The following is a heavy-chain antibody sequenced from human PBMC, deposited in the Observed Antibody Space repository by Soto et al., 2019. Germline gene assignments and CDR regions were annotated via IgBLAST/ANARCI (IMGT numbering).Heavy chain of an antibody. CDR1: GFTFNTDY. CDR2: IRQDGNEK. J-gene: IGHJ4*02. CDR3: GRVGGPWYIDF. D-gene: IGHD2-15*01. Sequence: EVQLVESGGGLVQPAESLRLSGAASGFTFNTDYRTWVRQTPGKGLEWVANIRQDGNEKFYVDSVKGRFTISRDNAKNSLYVQMNSLRGEDSALYYCGRVGGPWYIDFWGQGTLVTVSS. V-gene: IGHV3-7*03.